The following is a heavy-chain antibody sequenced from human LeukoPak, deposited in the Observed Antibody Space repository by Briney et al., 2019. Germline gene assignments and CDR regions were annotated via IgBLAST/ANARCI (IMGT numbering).Heavy chain of an antibody. Sequence: ASVKVSCKASGYTFTNYGISWVRQAPGQGLEWMGWISTYNGNTNYAQNLQGRVTMTTDTSTTTAYMELRSLRSDDTAVYYRARGGSGTYYPWGQGTLVTVSS. J-gene: IGHJ5*02. D-gene: IGHD1-26*01. CDR1: GYTFTNYG. V-gene: IGHV1-18*01. CDR2: ISTYNGNT. CDR3: ARGGSGTYYP.